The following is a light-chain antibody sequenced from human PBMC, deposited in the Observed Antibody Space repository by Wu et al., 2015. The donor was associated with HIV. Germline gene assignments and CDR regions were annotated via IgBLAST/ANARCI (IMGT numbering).Light chain of an antibody. Sequence: EIVLTQSPGTLSLSPGERATLSCRASQSISSTYLAWYQQKPGQAPRLLIYGASSRATGIPDRFSGSGSGTDFTLTISRLEPEDFAMYYCQQYGSSPRTFGGGTEGGDQT. CDR1: QSISSTY. CDR2: GAS. J-gene: IGKJ4*01. V-gene: IGKV3-20*01. CDR3: QQYGSSPRT.